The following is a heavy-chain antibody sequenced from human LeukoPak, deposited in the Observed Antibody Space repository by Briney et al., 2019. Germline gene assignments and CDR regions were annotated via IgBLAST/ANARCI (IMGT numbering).Heavy chain of an antibody. D-gene: IGHD2/OR15-2a*01. CDR2: INYDGTST. Sequence: PGGSLRLSCVASGFTFGSYWMHWVRQAPGKGPVWVLRINYDGTSTTYADSVKGRFTVSRDNGKKTVSLQINSLRPDDTAVYYCAREANTAFDYWGQGTLVTVSS. CDR3: AREANTAFDY. J-gene: IGHJ4*02. V-gene: IGHV3-74*01. CDR1: GFTFGSYW.